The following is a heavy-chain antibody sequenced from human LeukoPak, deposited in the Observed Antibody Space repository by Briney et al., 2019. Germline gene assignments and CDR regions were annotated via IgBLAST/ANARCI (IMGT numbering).Heavy chain of an antibody. CDR2: IYYSGST. J-gene: IGHJ4*02. D-gene: IGHD5-24*01. CDR3: ARGRDGYNYYFDY. Sequence: SETLSLTCTVSGGSISSGGYYWSWIRQHPGKGLEWIGYIYYSGSTYYNPSLKSRVTISVDTSKNQFSLKLSSVTAADTAVCYCARGRDGYNYYFDYWGQGTLVTVSS. V-gene: IGHV4-31*03. CDR1: GGSISSGGYY.